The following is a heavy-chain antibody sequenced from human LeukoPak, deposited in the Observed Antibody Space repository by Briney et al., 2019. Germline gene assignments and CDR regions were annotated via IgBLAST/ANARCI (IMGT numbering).Heavy chain of an antibody. J-gene: IGHJ4*02. V-gene: IGHV1-2*02. CDR3: ARAWPLLSTAHFDY. CDR1: GYTFTGYY. CDR2: INPNSGGT. Sequence: SVKVSCKASGYTFTGYYMHWVRQAPGQGLEWMGWINPNSGGTNYAQKFQGRVTMTRDTSISTAYMELSRLRSDDTAVYYCARAWPLLSTAHFDYWGQGTLVTVSS. D-gene: IGHD2/OR15-2a*01.